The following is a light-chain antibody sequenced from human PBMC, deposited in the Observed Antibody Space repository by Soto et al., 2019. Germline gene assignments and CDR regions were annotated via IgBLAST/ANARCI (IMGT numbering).Light chain of an antibody. CDR3: QSYDSSLSTV. V-gene: IGLV1-40*01. CDR1: SSNIGAGYD. CDR2: GNS. J-gene: IGLJ2*01. Sequence: QLVLTQPPSVSGAPGQRVTISCTGSSSNIGAGYDVHWYQQLPGTAPKLLIYGNSNRPSGVPDRFSGSKSGTSASLAIPGLQAEDEADYYCQSYDSSLSTVFGGGTKLTVL.